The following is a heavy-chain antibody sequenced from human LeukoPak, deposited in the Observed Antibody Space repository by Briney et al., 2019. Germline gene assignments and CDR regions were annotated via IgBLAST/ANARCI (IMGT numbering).Heavy chain of an antibody. Sequence: GGSLRLSCAASGFTFDDYGISWVRQAPGKGLEWVSGINWNAGSTGYADSVQGRFTISRDNAKNSLYLQMNSLRAEDTALYYCARGSGTYYNDAFDIWGQGTMVTVSS. CDR3: ARGSGTYYNDAFDI. CDR2: INWNAGST. V-gene: IGHV3-20*04. D-gene: IGHD3-10*01. J-gene: IGHJ3*02. CDR1: GFTFDDYG.